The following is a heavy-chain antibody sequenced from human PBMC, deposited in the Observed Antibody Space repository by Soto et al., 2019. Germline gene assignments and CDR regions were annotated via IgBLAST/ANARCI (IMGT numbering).Heavy chain of an antibody. V-gene: IGHV3-7*03. CDR1: SFTFSSYR. CDR3: ARDGPFISVAAPAFQYAMDV. CDR2: IKQDGSEN. D-gene: IGHD6-19*01. J-gene: IGHJ6*02. Sequence: DVRLVESGGGLVQPGGSLRLSCAASSFTFSSYRLSWVRQAPGKGLEWVATIKQDGSENYYVDSVKGRFTISRDNAKNSLYLQMSSLRADDTAVYYCARDGPFISVAAPAFQYAMDVWGQGTTVTVS.